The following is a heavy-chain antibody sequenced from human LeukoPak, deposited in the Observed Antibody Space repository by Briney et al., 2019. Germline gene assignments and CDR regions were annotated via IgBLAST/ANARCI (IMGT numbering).Heavy chain of an antibody. D-gene: IGHD1-7*01. CDR1: GGSFSGYY. CDR2: INHSGST. J-gene: IGHJ5*02. CDR3: ARAPPRGTTWRWFDP. Sequence: SETLSLTCAVYGGSFSGYYWSWIRQPPGKGREWIGEINHSGSTNYNPSLKSRVTISVDTSKNQFSLKLSSVTAADTAVYYCARAPPRGTTWRWFDPWGQGTLVTVSS. V-gene: IGHV4-34*01.